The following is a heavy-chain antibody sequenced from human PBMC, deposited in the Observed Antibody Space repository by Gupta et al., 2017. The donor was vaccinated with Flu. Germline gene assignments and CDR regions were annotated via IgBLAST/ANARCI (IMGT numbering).Heavy chain of an antibody. CDR2: CSYGEYNQ. Sequence: QVQLVDSGGGVVQPGESLRLSCAASGFTFSSFAMHWLRQAPGQVLEWVAVCSYGEYNQYYAESVRGRCTISRDNLKNTLWLQMNSLRSEDTAVDDCAKATSLSLQWSPSGSWGQGTLVTVSS. J-gene: IGHJ5*02. V-gene: IGHV3-30*04. CDR3: AKATSLSLQWSPSGS. D-gene: IGHD3-3*01. CDR1: GFTFSSFA.